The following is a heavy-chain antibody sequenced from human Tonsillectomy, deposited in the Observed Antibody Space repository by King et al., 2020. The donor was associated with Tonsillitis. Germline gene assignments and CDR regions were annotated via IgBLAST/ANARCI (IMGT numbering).Heavy chain of an antibody. CDR1: GGSFSGYY. CDR2: INNRGNT. V-gene: IGHV4-34*01. Sequence: VQLQQWGAGLLRPSETLSLSCAVNGGSFSGYYWTWIRQTPGKGLEWIGNINNRGNTHYNPSLKSRVTISVDASKNQFSLKLTSVTSADTAVFYCARDHFCSSTTCRMGVWSDPGGQGTLATVPS. J-gene: IGHJ5*02. D-gene: IGHD2-2*01. CDR3: ARDHFCSSTTCRMGVWSDP.